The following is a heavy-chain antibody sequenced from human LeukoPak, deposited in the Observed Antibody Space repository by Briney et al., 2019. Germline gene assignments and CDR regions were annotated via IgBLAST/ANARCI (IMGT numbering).Heavy chain of an antibody. V-gene: IGHV4-39*01. CDR1: GASISSSYYY. Sequence: SETLSLTCTISGASISSSYYYWGWIRQPPGKGLKWIGSIYYTGNTYYNPSLKSRVTISVDTSKNQFSLRLSSVTAADTAVYYCARHGVQGVGPVDYWGQGTLVTVSS. D-gene: IGHD3-10*01. CDR2: IYYTGNT. CDR3: ARHGVQGVGPVDY. J-gene: IGHJ4*02.